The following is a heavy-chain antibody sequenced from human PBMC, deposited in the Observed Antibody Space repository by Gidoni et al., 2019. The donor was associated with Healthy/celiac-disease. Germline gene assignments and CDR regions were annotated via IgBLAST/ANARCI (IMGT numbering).Heavy chain of an antibody. CDR2: IYHSGST. CDR3: ARVATYYYDSSGNWFDP. Sequence: QLQLQESGSGLVTPSQTLSLTCAVSVGSISSVVYSWSWIRQPPGKGLEWIGYIYHSGSTYYNPSLKSRVTIAVDRSKNQFSLKLSSVTAADTAVYYCARVATYYYDSSGNWFDPWGQGTLVTVSS. J-gene: IGHJ5*02. CDR1: VGSISSVVYS. D-gene: IGHD3-22*01. V-gene: IGHV4-30-2*01.